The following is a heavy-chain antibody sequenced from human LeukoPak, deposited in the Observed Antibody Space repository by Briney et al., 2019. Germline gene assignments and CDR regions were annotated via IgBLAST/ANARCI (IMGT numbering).Heavy chain of an antibody. V-gene: IGHV4-39*01. CDR1: GGSISSSSYY. J-gene: IGHJ6*04. CDR2: IYYSGST. CDR3: ARPHLPGEFRLGQWMDV. D-gene: IGHD3-10*01. Sequence: LETLSLTCTVSGGSISSSSYYWGWIRQPPGKGLEWIGSIYYSGSTYYNPSLKSRVTISVDTSKNQFSLKLSSVTAADTAVYYCARPHLPGEFRLGQWMDVWGKGTTVTVSS.